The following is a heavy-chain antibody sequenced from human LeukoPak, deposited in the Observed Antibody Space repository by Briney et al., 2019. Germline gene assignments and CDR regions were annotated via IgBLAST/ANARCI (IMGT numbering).Heavy chain of an antibody. CDR3: AKGSGINHYHWIDP. D-gene: IGHD1-14*01. CDR2: ISGGGGST. V-gene: IGHV3-23*01. J-gene: IGHJ5*02. Sequence: QPGGSLRLYCAASEFTFSNYAMNWVRQAPGKGLEWVSGISGGGGSTYYADSVKGRFTISSDNSKNTLYLQMDSLRAEDTALYYCAKGSGINHYHWIDPWGQGTLVTVSS. CDR1: EFTFSNYA.